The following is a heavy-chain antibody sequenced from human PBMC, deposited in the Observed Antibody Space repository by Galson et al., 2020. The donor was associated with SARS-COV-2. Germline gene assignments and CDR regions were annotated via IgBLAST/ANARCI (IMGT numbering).Heavy chain of an antibody. CDR3: VSYPLGMPSDAFDM. Sequence: GESLKISCRASGFTFNIYWMHWVRQAPGKGLEWVSHISGDGSTTNYAASVKGRFTISRDNAKNTVYLEMNRLRVDDTAVYFCVSYPLGMPSDAFDMWGQGTAVAVSA. CDR2: ISGDGSTT. D-gene: IGHD3-16*01. CDR1: GFTFNIYW. V-gene: IGHV3-74*01. J-gene: IGHJ3*02.